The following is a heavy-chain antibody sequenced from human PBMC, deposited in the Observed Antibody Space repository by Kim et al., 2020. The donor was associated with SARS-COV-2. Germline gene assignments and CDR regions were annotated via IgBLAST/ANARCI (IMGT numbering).Heavy chain of an antibody. D-gene: IGHD3-10*01. CDR2: INWNGGST. Sequence: GGSLRLSCAASGFTFDDYGMSWVRQAPGKGLEWVSGINWNGGSTGYADSVKGRFTISRDNAKNSLYLQMNSLRAEDTALYYCARGVGLWFRDFKFDPWGQGTLVTVSS. CDR1: GFTFDDYG. J-gene: IGHJ5*02. CDR3: ARGVGLWFRDFKFDP. V-gene: IGHV3-20*04.